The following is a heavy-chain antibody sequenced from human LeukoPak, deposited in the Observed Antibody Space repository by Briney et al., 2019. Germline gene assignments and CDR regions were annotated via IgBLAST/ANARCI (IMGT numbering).Heavy chain of an antibody. Sequence: PGGSLRLSCAASGFIFSSYWMHWVRQAPGKGLVWVSRISSDGRSTSYADSVKGRFTISRDNAKNTLYLQMNSLRAEDTAVHYCARSLADYWGQGTLVTVSS. CDR2: ISSDGRST. J-gene: IGHJ4*02. V-gene: IGHV3-74*01. CDR3: ARSLADY. CDR1: GFIFSSYW.